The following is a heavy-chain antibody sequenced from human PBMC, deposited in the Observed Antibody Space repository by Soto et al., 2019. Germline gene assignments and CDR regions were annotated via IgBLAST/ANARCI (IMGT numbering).Heavy chain of an antibody. V-gene: IGHV3-64D*06. J-gene: IGHJ4*02. CDR1: GFIFSGYA. D-gene: IGHD3-16*01. Sequence: GGSLRRSWSASGFIFSGYAMHGGRQAPGKGLDHVSAISGNGETTYDADSVKGRFTISRDNSKNTLYLQMSSLRPEDTAVYYCVKDTWGWGYFDYWGQGILVTVSS. CDR2: ISGNGETT. CDR3: VKDTWGWGYFDY.